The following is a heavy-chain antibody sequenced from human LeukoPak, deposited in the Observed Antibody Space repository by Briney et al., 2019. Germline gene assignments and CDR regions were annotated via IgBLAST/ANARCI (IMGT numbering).Heavy chain of an antibody. Sequence: GGSLRLSCAASGVTFSSYSMNWVRQAPGKGLEWVAVISYDGSNKYYADSVKGRFTISRDNSKNTLYLQMNSLRAEDTAVYYCAKFNRQYCSSTTCYGGFDSWGQGTLVTVSS. V-gene: IGHV3-30*18. CDR2: ISYDGSNK. CDR3: AKFNRQYCSSTTCYGGFDS. D-gene: IGHD2-2*01. J-gene: IGHJ4*02. CDR1: GVTFSSYS.